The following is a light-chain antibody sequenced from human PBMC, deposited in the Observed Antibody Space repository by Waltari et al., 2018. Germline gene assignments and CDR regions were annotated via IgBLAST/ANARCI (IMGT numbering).Light chain of an antibody. CDR3: QVWDVNIYDFV. V-gene: IGLV3-21*02. CDR1: HIGRKS. J-gene: IGLJ1*01. CDR2: RDT. Sequence: SYVLTQPPSMSVAPGQPATIVCGGAHIGRKSVHWYQQKPGQAPFLVVYRDTDRPSGIAERFSGSNSGNTATLSIGRVEAGDEATYYCQVWDVNIYDFVFGTGTTVTVL.